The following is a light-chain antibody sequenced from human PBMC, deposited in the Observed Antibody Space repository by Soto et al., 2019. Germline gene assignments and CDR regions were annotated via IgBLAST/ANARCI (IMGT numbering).Light chain of an antibody. CDR1: QSISSW. Sequence: DIQMTQSPSTLSASVGDRVTITCRASQSISSWLAWYQQKPGQAPKLLIYGASSLESGVPSRFSGSGSGTEFTLTISSLQPDDFATYYCQQYNSYSTFGQGTKLEIK. CDR2: GAS. J-gene: IGKJ2*01. V-gene: IGKV1-5*01. CDR3: QQYNSYST.